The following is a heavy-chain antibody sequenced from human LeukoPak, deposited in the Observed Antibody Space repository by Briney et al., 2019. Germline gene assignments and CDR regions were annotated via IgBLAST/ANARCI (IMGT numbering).Heavy chain of an antibody. CDR1: GFMFTSYW. J-gene: IGHJ5*02. CDR2: INHDGSEK. D-gene: IGHD5/OR15-5a*01. Sequence: PGGSLRLSCAACGFMFTSYWMSWVRQAPGKGLEWVASINHDGSEKYYVDSVKGRFTISRDNAKNSLYLQMNSLRAEDTAVYHCARVVGSTTNRFDPWGQGTLVTVSS. V-gene: IGHV3-7*05. CDR3: ARVVGSTTNRFDP.